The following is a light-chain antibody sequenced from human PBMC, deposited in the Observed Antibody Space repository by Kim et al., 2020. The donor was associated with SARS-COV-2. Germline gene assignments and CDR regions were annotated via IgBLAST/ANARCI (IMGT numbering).Light chain of an antibody. CDR2: EAS. CDR1: QRIGNM. Sequence: SADVGDRVTITCRASQRIGNMLAWYQQKPEKAPKFLIYEASSLESGVPSRFSGSGSGTEFTLTISSLQPDDLATYYCQQYTSYPLTFGGGTKLEI. V-gene: IGKV1-5*03. CDR3: QQYTSYPLT. J-gene: IGKJ4*01.